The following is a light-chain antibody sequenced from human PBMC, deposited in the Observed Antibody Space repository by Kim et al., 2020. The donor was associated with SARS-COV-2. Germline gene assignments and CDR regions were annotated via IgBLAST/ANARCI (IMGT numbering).Light chain of an antibody. J-gene: IGKJ4*01. Sequence: EIMLTQSPVILSLSPGERATLSCTTNKNVTTYLAWYQQSPGQPPRLLITDSSKRVTGIPGRFSGSGSGTDFSLTISGLQSEDFVIYYCQQRIEWPLTFGGGTKLEI. CDR2: DSS. V-gene: IGKV3-11*01. CDR1: KNVTTY. CDR3: QQRIEWPLT.